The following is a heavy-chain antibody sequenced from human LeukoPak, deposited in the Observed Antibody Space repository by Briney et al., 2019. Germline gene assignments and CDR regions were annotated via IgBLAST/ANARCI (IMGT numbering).Heavy chain of an antibody. D-gene: IGHD1-26*01. CDR1: GGSNSSYY. Sequence: SETLSLTCTVSGGSNSSYYWSWIRQPAGKGMEWIGRIYTSGSTNYNPPLKSRVTMSVDTSKNQFSLKLSSVTAADTAVYYCARAKWELGGNYFDYWGQGTLVTVSS. CDR2: IYTSGST. CDR3: ARAKWELGGNYFDY. V-gene: IGHV4-4*07. J-gene: IGHJ4*02.